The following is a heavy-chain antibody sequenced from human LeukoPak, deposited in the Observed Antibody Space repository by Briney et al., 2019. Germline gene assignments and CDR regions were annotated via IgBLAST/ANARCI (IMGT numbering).Heavy chain of an antibody. CDR2: ISGSAGNT. CDR3: AKGNGDYVWYFDY. CDR1: GFTFSTYA. V-gene: IGHV3-23*01. Sequence: GGSLRLSCAASGFTFSTYAMSWVRQAPGKGLEWVSVISGSAGNTYYADSVKGRFTISKDNSKNTLYLQMNSLGPEDTAVYYCAKGNGDYVWYFDYWGQGTLVTVSS. D-gene: IGHD4-17*01. J-gene: IGHJ4*02.